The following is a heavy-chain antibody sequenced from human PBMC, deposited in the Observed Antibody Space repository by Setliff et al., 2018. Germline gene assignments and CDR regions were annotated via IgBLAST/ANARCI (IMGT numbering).Heavy chain of an antibody. V-gene: IGHV5-51*01. D-gene: IGHD5-18*01. CDR3: ARLTPMADFDY. CDR1: GYSFSPHW. CDR2: IYPGDSDT. Sequence: GESLQISCKGSGYSFSPHWIGWVRQLPGKGLAWMGSIYPGDSDTRYSPSFKGQVTISADKSISTAYLQWSSLEASDTAMYYCARLTPMADFDYWGQGTLVTVSS. J-gene: IGHJ4*02.